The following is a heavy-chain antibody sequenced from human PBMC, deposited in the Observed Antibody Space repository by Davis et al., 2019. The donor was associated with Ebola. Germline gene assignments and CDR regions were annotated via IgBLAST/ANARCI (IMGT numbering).Heavy chain of an antibody. CDR2: INPSGGST. V-gene: IGHV1-46*01. D-gene: IGHD6-6*01. J-gene: IGHJ6*02. Sequence: ASVKVSCKASGYTFTSYYMHWVRQAPGQGLEWMGIINPSGGSTSYAQKFQGRVTMTRDTSTSTVYMELSSLRSEDTAVYYCARESIAARRTYYGMDVWGQGTTVTVSS. CDR3: ARESIAARRTYYGMDV. CDR1: GYTFTSYY.